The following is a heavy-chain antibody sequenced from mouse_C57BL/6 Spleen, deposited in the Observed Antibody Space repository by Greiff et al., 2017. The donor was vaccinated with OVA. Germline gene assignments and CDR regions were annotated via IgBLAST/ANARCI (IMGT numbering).Heavy chain of an antibody. D-gene: IGHD2-3*01. V-gene: IGHV10-3*01. J-gene: IGHJ3*01. CDR2: IRSKSSNYAT. Sequence: EVKLVESGGGLVQPKGSLKLSCAASGFTFNTYAMHWVRQAPGKGLEWVARIRSKSSNYATDYADSVKDRFTISRDDSQSMLYLQMNNLKTEDTAMYYCVRDLKDGYYVWFAYWGQGTLVTVSA. CDR3: VRDLKDGYYVWFAY. CDR1: GFTFNTYA.